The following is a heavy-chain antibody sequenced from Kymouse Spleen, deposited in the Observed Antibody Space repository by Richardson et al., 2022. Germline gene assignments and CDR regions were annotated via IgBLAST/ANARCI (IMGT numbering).Heavy chain of an antibody. Sequence: QVQLQQWGAGLLKPSETLSLTCAVYGGSFSGYYWSWIRQPPGKGLEWIGEINHSGSTNYNPSLKSRVTISVDTSKNQFSLKLSSVTAADTAVYYCARRGYYGSGSYYNDWFDPWGQGTLVTVSS. V-gene: IGHV4-34*01. CDR3: ARRGYYGSGSYYNDWFDP. J-gene: IGHJ5*02. CDR1: GGSFSGYY. D-gene: IGHD3-10*01. CDR2: INHSGST.